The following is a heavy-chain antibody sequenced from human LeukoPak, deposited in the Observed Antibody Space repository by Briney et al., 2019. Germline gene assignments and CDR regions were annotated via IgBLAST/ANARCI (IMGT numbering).Heavy chain of an antibody. V-gene: IGHV3-21*04. D-gene: IGHD2-15*01. CDR3: AKAIGYCSGGSCYEYYFDY. CDR2: ISSSSSYI. J-gene: IGHJ4*02. CDR1: GFTFSSYS. Sequence: PGGSLRLSCAASGFTFSSYSMNWVRQAPGKGLEWVSSISSSSSYIYYPDSVKGRFTISRDNAKNSLYLQMNSLRAEDTAVYYCAKAIGYCSGGSCYEYYFDYWGQGTLVTVSS.